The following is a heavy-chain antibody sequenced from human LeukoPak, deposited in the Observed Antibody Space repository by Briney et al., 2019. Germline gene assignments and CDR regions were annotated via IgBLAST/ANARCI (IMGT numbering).Heavy chain of an antibody. V-gene: IGHV3-53*01. CDR1: GFTVSSNY. Sequence: GGSLRLSCAASGFTVSSNYMSWVRQGPGKGLEWISVVYTGGSTYYADSVKGRFTISRDNSKNTLYLQMNSLRAEDTAVYYCATSPASSCLDYWGQGTLVTVSS. CDR3: ATSPASSCLDY. J-gene: IGHJ4*02. D-gene: IGHD6-13*01. CDR2: VYTGGST.